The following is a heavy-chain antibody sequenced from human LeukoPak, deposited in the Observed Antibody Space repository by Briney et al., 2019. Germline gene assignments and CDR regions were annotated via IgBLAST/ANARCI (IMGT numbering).Heavy chain of an antibody. CDR1: GGSISSYY. CDR2: IYYSGST. Sequence: PSETLSLTCTVSGGSISSYYWSWIRQPPGKGLEWIGYIYYSGSTNYNPSLKSRVTISVDTSKNQFSLKLRSVTAADTAVYYCARDLGGLAAAEPSEPGMDVWGQGTTVTVSS. CDR3: ARDLGGLAAAEPSEPGMDV. J-gene: IGHJ6*02. V-gene: IGHV4-59*01. D-gene: IGHD6-13*01.